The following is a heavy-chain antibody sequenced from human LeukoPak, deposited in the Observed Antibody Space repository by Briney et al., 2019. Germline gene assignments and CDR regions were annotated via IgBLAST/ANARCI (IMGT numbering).Heavy chain of an antibody. V-gene: IGHV3-23*01. D-gene: IGHD3-22*01. Sequence: GGSLSLSCAASGFTFSSAAMTWVRQAPGKGLEWVSTITGSDDKTYYADSVKGRFTISRDYSKNALHLQMSSLRVEDTAIYYCAKGPQLNSGYHPDYWGQGTLVTVSS. J-gene: IGHJ4*02. CDR1: GFTFSSAA. CDR3: AKGPQLNSGYHPDY. CDR2: ITGSDDKT.